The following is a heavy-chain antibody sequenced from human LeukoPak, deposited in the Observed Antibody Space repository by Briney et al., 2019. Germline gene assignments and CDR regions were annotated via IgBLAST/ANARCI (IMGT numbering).Heavy chain of an antibody. D-gene: IGHD3-10*01. J-gene: IGHJ3*02. Sequence: ASVKVSCKASGYTFTGYYMHWVRQAPGQGLEWMGWLNPHNGGTNYAQKFQGRVTMTRDTSISTAYMELSRLRSDDTAVYYCARERGSSSDAFDIWGQGTMVTVSS. CDR3: ARERGSSSDAFDI. CDR2: LNPHNGGT. CDR1: GYTFTGYY. V-gene: IGHV1-2*02.